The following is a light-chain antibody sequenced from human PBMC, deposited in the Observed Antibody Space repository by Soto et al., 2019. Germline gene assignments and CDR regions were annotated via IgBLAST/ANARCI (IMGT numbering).Light chain of an antibody. V-gene: IGKV3-11*01. Sequence: EIVLTQSPDTLSFSPGDRATLSCSSSQSISSYLAWYQQKPGQSPKLLIYDASNRATGIPARFSGSGSGTDFTLTISSLEPEDFAVYYCQQRSDWPPITFGQGTRLEIK. CDR3: QQRSDWPPIT. CDR2: DAS. J-gene: IGKJ5*01. CDR1: QSISSY.